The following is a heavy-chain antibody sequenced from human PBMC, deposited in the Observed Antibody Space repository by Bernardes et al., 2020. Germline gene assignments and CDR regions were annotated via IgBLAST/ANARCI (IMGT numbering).Heavy chain of an antibody. V-gene: IGHV2-5*02. CDR3: AHYCSSTSCYHYYGMDV. CDR1: GFSLSTSGVG. CDR2: IYWDDDK. D-gene: IGHD2-2*01. J-gene: IGHJ6*02. Sequence: SGPTLVKPTQTLTLTCTFSGFSLSTSGVGVGWIRQPPGKALEWLALIYWDDDKRYSPSLKSRLTITKDTSKNQVVLTMTNMDPVDTATYYCAHYCSSTSCYHYYGMDVWGQGTTVTVSS.